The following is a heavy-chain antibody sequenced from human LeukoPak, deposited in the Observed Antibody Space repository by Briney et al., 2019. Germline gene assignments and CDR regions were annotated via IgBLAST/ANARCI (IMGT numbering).Heavy chain of an antibody. J-gene: IGHJ4*02. V-gene: IGHV3-21*04. CDR1: GFSFSNYS. CDR3: ARDRFLRRPEPAEY. Sequence: PGGSLRLSCAASGFSFSNYSMNWVRQAPGKGLEWVSSIKGRFTISRDNAKNSLYLQMSSLRAEDTALYYCARDRFLRRPEPAEYWGQGTLVTVSS. CDR2: I. D-gene: IGHD2/OR15-2a*01.